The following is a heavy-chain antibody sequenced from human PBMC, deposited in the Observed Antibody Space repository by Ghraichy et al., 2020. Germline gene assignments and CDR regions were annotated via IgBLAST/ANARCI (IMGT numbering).Heavy chain of an antibody. CDR1: GFTFSSYG. D-gene: IGHD6-13*01. CDR2: IWYDGSNK. V-gene: IGHV3-33*01. J-gene: IGHJ4*02. Sequence: GGSLRLSCAASGFTFSSYGMHWVRQAPGKGLEWVAVIWYDGSNKYYADSVKGRFTISRDNSKNTLYLQMNSLRAEDTAVYYCARSGDSSSWYDEGFDYWGQGTLVTVSS. CDR3: ARSGDSSSWYDEGFDY.